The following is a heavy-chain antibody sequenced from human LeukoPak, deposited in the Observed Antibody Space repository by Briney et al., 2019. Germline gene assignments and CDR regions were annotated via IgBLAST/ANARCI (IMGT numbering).Heavy chain of an antibody. CDR1: GFTFSSYS. D-gene: IGHD6-13*01. J-gene: IGHJ4*02. CDR2: ISSSSSYI. Sequence: GGSLRLSCAASGFTFSSYSMNWVRQAPGKGLEWVSSISSSSSYIYYADSVKGRFTISRDNAKNSLYLQMNSLRAEDTAVYYCGRDPQAPDGTFDYWGQGTLVTVSS. CDR3: GRDPQAPDGTFDY. V-gene: IGHV3-21*01.